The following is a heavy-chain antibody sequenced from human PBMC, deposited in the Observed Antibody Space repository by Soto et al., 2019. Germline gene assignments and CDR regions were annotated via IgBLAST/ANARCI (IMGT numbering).Heavy chain of an antibody. CDR2: IYWDDDK. D-gene: IGHD4-17*01. Sequence: QITLKESGPTLVKPTQTLTLTCSFSGFSLNYDGVGVGWIRQPPGKALEWLALIYWDDDKRYSPSLQSRLTITKDTLKNQVVLIMTNVDPADTATYYCAHRLGHYRDWDWGDFDYWGQGTLVAVSS. CDR3: AHRLGHYRDWDWGDFDY. J-gene: IGHJ4*02. CDR1: GFSLNYDGVG. V-gene: IGHV2-5*02.